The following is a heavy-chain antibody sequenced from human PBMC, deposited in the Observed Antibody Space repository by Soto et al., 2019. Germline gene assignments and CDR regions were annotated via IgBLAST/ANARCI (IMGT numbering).Heavy chain of an antibody. V-gene: IGHV1-2*02. CDR2: INPNSGGT. J-gene: IGHJ4*02. CDR3: ARDSPSSSWFKPIDY. D-gene: IGHD6-13*01. Sequence: ASVKVSCKASGYTFTGYYMHWVRQAPGQGLEWMGWINPNSGGTNYADSVKGRFTISRDNSKNTLYLQMNSLRAEDTAVYYCARDSPSSSWFKPIDYWGQGTLVTVSS. CDR1: GYTFTGYY.